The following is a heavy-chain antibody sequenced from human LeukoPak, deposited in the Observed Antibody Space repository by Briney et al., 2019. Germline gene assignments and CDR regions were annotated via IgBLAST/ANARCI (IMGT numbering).Heavy chain of an antibody. CDR1: GFTSSSYG. CDR3: AKDASRWAGDGDY. V-gene: IGHV3-30*18. CDR2: ISYDGSNK. J-gene: IGHJ4*02. D-gene: IGHD1-26*01. Sequence: GGSLRLSCAASGFTSSSYGMHWVRQAPGKGLEWVAVISYDGSNKYYADSVKGRFTISRDNSKNTLYLQMNSLRAEDTAVYYCAKDASRWAGDGDYWGQGTLVTVSS.